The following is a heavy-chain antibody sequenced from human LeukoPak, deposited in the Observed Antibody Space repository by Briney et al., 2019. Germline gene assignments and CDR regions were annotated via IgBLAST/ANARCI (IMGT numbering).Heavy chain of an antibody. Sequence: SETLSLTCTVSGGSVSSGSYYWSWIRQPPGTGLEWIGYIYYSGSTNYNPSLKSRVTISVDTSKNQFSLKLSSVTAADTAVYYCAREDGCGGDCYRNYYYYGMDVWGQGTTVTVSS. D-gene: IGHD2-21*02. J-gene: IGHJ6*02. V-gene: IGHV4-61*01. CDR1: GGSVSSGSYY. CDR2: IYYSGST. CDR3: AREDGCGGDCYRNYYYYGMDV.